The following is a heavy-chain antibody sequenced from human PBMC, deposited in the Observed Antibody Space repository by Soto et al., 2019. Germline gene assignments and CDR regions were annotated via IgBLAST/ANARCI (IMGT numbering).Heavy chain of an antibody. J-gene: IGHJ6*02. CDR3: ARVSGSYYYGMDV. V-gene: IGHV4-59*08. CDR2: IYYTGST. CDR1: GGSISSYY. D-gene: IGHD1-26*01. Sequence: PSETLSLTCTVSGGSISSYYWSWIRQPPGKGLEWIGYIYYTGSTNYNPSLKSRVTISVDTSKKQFSPKLSSVTAADTAVYYCARVSGSYYYGMDVWGQGTTVTVSS.